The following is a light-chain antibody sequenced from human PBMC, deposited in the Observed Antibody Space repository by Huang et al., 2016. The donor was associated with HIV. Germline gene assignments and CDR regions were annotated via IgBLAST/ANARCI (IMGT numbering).Light chain of an antibody. J-gene: IGKJ1*01. CDR3: LQHYIFPPT. CDR1: QGVRND. Sequence: AIQMTQSPSSLSASVGDRGSISCRASQGVRNDLAWYQQRPGKAPKRLIYAASSLENGVASRFSDSRSGTDFTRTISSLQPEDFATDYCLQHYIFPPTFGQGTRVEIK. CDR2: AAS. V-gene: IGKV1-6*01.